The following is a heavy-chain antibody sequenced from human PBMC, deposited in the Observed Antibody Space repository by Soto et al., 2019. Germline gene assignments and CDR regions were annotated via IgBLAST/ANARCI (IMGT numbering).Heavy chain of an antibody. V-gene: IGHV3-23*01. CDR2: ISGSDGST. J-gene: IGHJ4*02. Sequence: EVQMLESGGGLVQPGGSLRLSCAASGFTFSSYAMSWVRQAPWKGLEWVSAISGSDGSTFYADSVKGRFTISRDDSKNTLYLQMHSLRAEDKAVYYCAKGPGMYSDFDCWGQGTLVTVSS. CDR3: AKGPGMYSDFDC. CDR1: GFTFSSYA. D-gene: IGHD2-8*01.